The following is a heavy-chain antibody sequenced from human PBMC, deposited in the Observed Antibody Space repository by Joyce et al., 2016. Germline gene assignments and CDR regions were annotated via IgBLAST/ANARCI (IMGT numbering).Heavy chain of an antibody. V-gene: IGHV5-51*01. CDR2: LYPSDSDT. D-gene: IGHD3-10*01. CDR1: GYSFTSSW. J-gene: IGHJ5*01. CDR3: ARSGVRGTLAPVFDS. Sequence: EVQLVQSGAEVKKPGESLMISCKGSGYSFTSSWIGWVRQMPGKGLEWMVILYPSDSDTRYSPSFQGQVTISADNSISTAYLQWNRLKASDTAIVYCARSGVRGTLAPVFDSWGQGTLVTVSS.